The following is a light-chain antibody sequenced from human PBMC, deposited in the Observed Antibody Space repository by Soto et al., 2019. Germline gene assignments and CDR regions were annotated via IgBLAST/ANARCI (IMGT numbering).Light chain of an antibody. CDR1: QSVLYSSNNKNY. Sequence: DIVMTQSPDSLAVSLGERATINCKSSQSVLYSSNNKNYLAWYQQKPGQPPKLLIYWASTRESGVPDRFTGRGSGTDFTLTISSLQAEDVAVYYCQQYYHIPPPFGQGTKVEI. CDR3: QQYYHIPPP. V-gene: IGKV4-1*01. J-gene: IGKJ1*01. CDR2: WAS.